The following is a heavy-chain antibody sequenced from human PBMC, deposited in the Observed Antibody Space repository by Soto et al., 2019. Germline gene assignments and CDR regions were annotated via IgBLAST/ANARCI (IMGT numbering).Heavy chain of an antibody. D-gene: IGHD2-15*01. V-gene: IGHV3-66*01. J-gene: IGHJ4*02. Sequence: EVQLVESGGDLVQPGGSLRLSCAASGFTVSSNYMSWVRQAPGKGLEWVSVIYGGGSTFYADSVKGRFTISRDNSKNTLYLQMNSLRVEDTAVYYCARDRDSGGRYTLGYWGQGTLVTVSS. CDR2: IYGGGST. CDR3: ARDRDSGGRYTLGY. CDR1: GFTVSSNY.